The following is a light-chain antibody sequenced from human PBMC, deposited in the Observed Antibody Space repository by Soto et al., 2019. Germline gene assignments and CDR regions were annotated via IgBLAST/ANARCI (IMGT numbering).Light chain of an antibody. CDR3: QQRSNWPRGT. J-gene: IGKJ1*01. Sequence: EIVLTQSPATLSAFPGDRVTLSCRASQSVSSYLAWYQQKPGQAPRLLIYDASNRATGIPARFSGSGSGTDFTLTISSLEPEDFAVYYCQQRSNWPRGTFGQGTKVDIK. CDR1: QSVSSY. V-gene: IGKV3-11*01. CDR2: DAS.